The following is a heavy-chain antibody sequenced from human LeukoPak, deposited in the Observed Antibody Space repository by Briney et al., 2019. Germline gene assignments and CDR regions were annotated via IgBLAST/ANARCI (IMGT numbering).Heavy chain of an antibody. CDR2: INSDGSST. D-gene: IGHD1-26*01. CDR3: AKAHGGSYHSGID. CDR1: GFTFSSYW. V-gene: IGHV3-74*01. Sequence: PGGSLRLSCAASGFTFSSYWMHWVRQAPGKGLVWVSRINSDGSSTSYADSVKGRFSISRDNFKNTLYLQLNSLRVEDTAVYYCAKAHGGSYHSGIDWGQGTLVIVSS. J-gene: IGHJ4*02.